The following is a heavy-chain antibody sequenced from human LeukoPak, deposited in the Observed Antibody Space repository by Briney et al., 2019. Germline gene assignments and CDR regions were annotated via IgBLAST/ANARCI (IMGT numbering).Heavy chain of an antibody. J-gene: IGHJ5*02. D-gene: IGHD6-6*01. CDR1: DYTRASYG. Sequence: ASVKVSCKASDYTRASYGVSWVRQAPGQGLEWMGWISAYNGNTNYAQKLQGRVTMTTDTSTSTAYMELRSLRSDDTAVYYCARARSSSSRFDPWGQGTLVTVSS. CDR2: ISAYNGNT. V-gene: IGHV1-18*01. CDR3: ARARSSSSRFDP.